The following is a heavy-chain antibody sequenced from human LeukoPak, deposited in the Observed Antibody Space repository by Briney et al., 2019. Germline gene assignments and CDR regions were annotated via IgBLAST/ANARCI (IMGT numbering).Heavy chain of an antibody. D-gene: IGHD2-2*01. CDR2: ISYDGSNK. V-gene: IGHV3-30*04. CDR3: ARDTVGSSTSFDY. CDR1: GSTFSSYA. Sequence: PGGSLRLSCAASGSTFSSYAMHWVRQAPGKGLEWVAVISYDGSNKYYADSVKGRFTISRDNSKNTLYLQMNSLRAEDTAVYYCARDTVGSSTSFDYWGQGTLVTVSS. J-gene: IGHJ4*02.